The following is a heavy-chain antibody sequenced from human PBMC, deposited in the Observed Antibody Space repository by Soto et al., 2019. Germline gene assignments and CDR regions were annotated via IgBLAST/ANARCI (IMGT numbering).Heavy chain of an antibody. Sequence: GGSLRLSCTASGLRLSDGWMNWVRQTPGKGLEWVSLISWDGGSTYYADSVKGRFTISRDNSKNSLYLQMNSLRTEDTALYYCAKDGGGALVAATFWFDPWGQGTLVTVSS. CDR2: ISWDGGST. CDR1: GLRLSDGW. CDR3: AKDGGGALVAATFWFDP. V-gene: IGHV3-43*01. J-gene: IGHJ5*02. D-gene: IGHD2-15*01.